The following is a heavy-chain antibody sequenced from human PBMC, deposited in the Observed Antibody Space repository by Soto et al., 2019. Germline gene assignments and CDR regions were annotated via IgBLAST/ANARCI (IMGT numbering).Heavy chain of an antibody. CDR3: ASDSHVDIVATMTHIDY. Sequence: QVQLVESGGGVVQPGRSLRLSCAASGFTFSSYGMHWVRQAPGKGLEWVAVIWYDGSNKYYADSVKGRFTISRDNSKNTMYLRLYSMSVEATAVYYCASDSHVDIVATMTHIDYWGQAAVVTVSS. J-gene: IGHJ4*02. D-gene: IGHD5-12*01. V-gene: IGHV3-33*01. CDR2: IWYDGSNK. CDR1: GFTFSSYG.